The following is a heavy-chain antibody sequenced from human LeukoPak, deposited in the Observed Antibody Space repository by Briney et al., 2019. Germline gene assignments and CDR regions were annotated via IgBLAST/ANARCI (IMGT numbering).Heavy chain of an antibody. CDR3: SAERAGTIIDY. D-gene: IGHD6-13*01. CDR1: GHSISSTYY. Sequence: SETLSLTCAVSGHSISSTYYWGWIRQPPGKGLEWIGSIYRSGTTYYNPSLKSRVTISIDTSKNQFSLSLRSVTAADAAVYYCSAERAGTIIDYWGQGTLVTVSP. V-gene: IGHV4-38-2*01. CDR2: IYRSGTT. J-gene: IGHJ4*02.